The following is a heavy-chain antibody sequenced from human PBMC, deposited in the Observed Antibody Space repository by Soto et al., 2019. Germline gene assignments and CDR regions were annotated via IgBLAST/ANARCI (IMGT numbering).Heavy chain of an antibody. Sequence: SVNVSCKASGGTFSSYAISWVRQAPGQGLEWMGGIIPIFGTANYAQKFQGRVTITADESTSTAYMELSSLRSEDTAVYYCARGSSRINWFDPWGQGTLVTVSS. CDR1: GGTFSSYA. CDR2: IIPIFGTA. J-gene: IGHJ5*02. CDR3: ARGSSRINWFDP. V-gene: IGHV1-69*13.